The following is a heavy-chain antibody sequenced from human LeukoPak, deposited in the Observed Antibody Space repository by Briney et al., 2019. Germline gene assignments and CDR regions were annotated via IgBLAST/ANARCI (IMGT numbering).Heavy chain of an antibody. Sequence: GGFLRLPCAASGFTFNDYYMSWIRQAPGKGLEWLSYINIGGTNTHYADSVKGRFTISRDNAKRSLYLEMNNLRAEDTAVYYCATDGAGFDTWGQGVLVTVSS. CDR1: GFTFNDYY. CDR2: INIGGTNT. CDR3: ATDGAGFDT. J-gene: IGHJ5*02. V-gene: IGHV3-11*01.